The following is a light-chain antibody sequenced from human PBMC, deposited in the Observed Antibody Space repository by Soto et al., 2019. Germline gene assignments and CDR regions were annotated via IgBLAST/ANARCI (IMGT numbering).Light chain of an antibody. V-gene: IGLV3-9*01. CDR3: QVWHSSTVV. CDR2: RDA. J-gene: IGLJ2*01. Sequence: SYELTQSLSVSVALGQTAKITCGGIDIGSTNVHWYQQKPGQAPVLVIYRDAIRPSGIPERFSGSNSGNTATLTIGRAQAGDEAHYYCQVWHSSTVVFGGGTKLTVL. CDR1: DIGSTN.